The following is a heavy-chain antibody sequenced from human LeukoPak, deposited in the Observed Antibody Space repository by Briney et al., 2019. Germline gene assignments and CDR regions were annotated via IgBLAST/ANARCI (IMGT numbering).Heavy chain of an antibody. Sequence: SETLSLTCTVSGGSISSYYWSWIRQPPGKGLEWIGYIYYSGSTNYNPSLKSRVTISVDTSKNQFSLRLSSVTAADTAVYYCARGDIRWYYFDYWGQGTLVTVSS. V-gene: IGHV4-59*01. CDR1: GGSISSYY. D-gene: IGHD2-15*01. CDR3: ARGDIRWYYFDY. J-gene: IGHJ4*02. CDR2: IYYSGST.